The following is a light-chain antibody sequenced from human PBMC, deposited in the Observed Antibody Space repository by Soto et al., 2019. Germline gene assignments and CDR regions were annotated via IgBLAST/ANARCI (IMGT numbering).Light chain of an antibody. V-gene: IGKV3-20*01. Sequence: EIVLTQSPGTLSLSPGERATLSCRASQIVTSNYLAWYQQKPGQPPRLLIYSASFRATGVPDRFSGSGSESDFTLTITRLEPEDFAVYYCQQYGGSTETFGQGTKVEIK. CDR2: SAS. J-gene: IGKJ1*01. CDR1: QIVTSNY. CDR3: QQYGGSTET.